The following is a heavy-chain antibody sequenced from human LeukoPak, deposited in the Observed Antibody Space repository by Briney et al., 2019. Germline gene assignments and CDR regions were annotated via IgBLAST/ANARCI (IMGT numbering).Heavy chain of an antibody. CDR1: GGSISSSSYY. CDR3: ARPFTTSYYGGAFDI. V-gene: IGHV4-39*01. J-gene: IGHJ3*02. CDR2: IYYSGST. D-gene: IGHD1-26*01. Sequence: SETLSLTCTVSGGSISSSSYYWGWIRQPPGKGLEWIGSIYYSGSTYYNPSLKSRVTISVGTSKNQFSLMLSSVTAADTAVYYCARPFTTSYYGGAFDIWGQGTMVTVSS.